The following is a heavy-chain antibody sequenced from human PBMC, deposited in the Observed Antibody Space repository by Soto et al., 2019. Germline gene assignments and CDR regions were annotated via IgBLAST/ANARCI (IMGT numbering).Heavy chain of an antibody. CDR1: GFTFSTYS. CDR3: ARGRSINTNMDY. Sequence: EVQLVESGGGPVKPGGSLRLSCAASGFTFSTYSMNWVRQAPGKGLEWVSSISSSGGSVSYAESLKGRFTISRDNAKNSLYLQMDSLRAEDTAVYYCARGRSINTNMDYWGQGTLVTVSS. J-gene: IGHJ4*02. V-gene: IGHV3-21*01. D-gene: IGHD2-2*01. CDR2: ISSSGGSV.